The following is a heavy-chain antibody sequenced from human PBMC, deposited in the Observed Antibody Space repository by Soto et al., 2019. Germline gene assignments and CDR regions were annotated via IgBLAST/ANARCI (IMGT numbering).Heavy chain of an antibody. Sequence: ASVKVSCKASGGTFSSYAISWLRQAPGQGLEWMGGIIPIFGTANYAQKFQGRVTITADESTSTAYMELSSLRSEDTAVYYCARTPGLVVPAAPITGTSWFDPWGQGTLVTVSS. CDR2: IIPIFGTA. CDR3: ARTPGLVVPAAPITGTSWFDP. V-gene: IGHV1-69*13. D-gene: IGHD2-2*01. CDR1: GGTFSSYA. J-gene: IGHJ5*02.